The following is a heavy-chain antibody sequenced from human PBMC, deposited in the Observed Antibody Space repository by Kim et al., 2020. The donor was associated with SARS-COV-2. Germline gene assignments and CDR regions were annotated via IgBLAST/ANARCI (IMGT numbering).Heavy chain of an antibody. CDR1: GFTFSSYA. Sequence: GGSLRLSCAASGFTFSSYAMHWVRQAPGKGLEWVVVISYDGSNKYYADSLKGRFTISRDNSKNTLYLQMNSLRAEDTTVYYCARVPGGNYQYYCMDVWGQGTTVTVSS. V-gene: IGHV3-30-3*01. CDR2: ISYDGSNK. CDR3: ARVPGGNYQYYCMDV. J-gene: IGHJ6*02. D-gene: IGHD2-8*02.